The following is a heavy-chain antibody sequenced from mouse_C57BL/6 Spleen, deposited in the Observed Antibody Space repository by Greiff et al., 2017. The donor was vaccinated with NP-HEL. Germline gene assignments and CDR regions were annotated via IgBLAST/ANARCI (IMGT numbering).Heavy chain of an antibody. CDR2: IYPGDGDT. CDR1: GYAFSSSW. Sequence: VQLQQSGPELVKPGASVKISCKASGYAFSSSWMNWVKQRPGKGLEWIGRIYPGDGDTNYNGKFKGKATLTADKSSSTAYMQLSSLTSEDSAVYCCARNPSITTVVEGFAYWGQGTLVTVSA. V-gene: IGHV1-82*01. D-gene: IGHD1-1*01. CDR3: ARNPSITTVVEGFAY. J-gene: IGHJ3*01.